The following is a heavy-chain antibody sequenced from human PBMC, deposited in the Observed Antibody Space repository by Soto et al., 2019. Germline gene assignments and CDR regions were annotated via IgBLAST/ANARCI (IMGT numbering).Heavy chain of an antibody. D-gene: IGHD4-17*01. J-gene: IGHJ4*02. Sequence: QVQLQESGPGLVKPSETLYLTCTVSGGSIRSYYWSWIRQHPGKGLEWIGYIYYSGSTNYNPSLKSRVTISVDTSQNQCSLTLSSMTAADTAVYYCARRYGRYFDYWGQGTLVTVSS. V-gene: IGHV4-59*08. CDR2: IYYSGST. CDR1: GGSIRSYY. CDR3: ARRYGRYFDY.